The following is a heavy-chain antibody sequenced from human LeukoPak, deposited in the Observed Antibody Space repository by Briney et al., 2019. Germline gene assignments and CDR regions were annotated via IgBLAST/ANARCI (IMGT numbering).Heavy chain of an antibody. CDR2: IYYSGST. D-gene: IGHD6-19*01. V-gene: IGHV4-59*01. CDR3: ARPIAVAGTRGDAFDI. J-gene: IGHJ3*02. Sequence: PSETLSLTCTVSGGSISSYYWSWIRQPPGKGLEWIGYIYYSGSTNYNPSLKSRVTISVDTSKNQFSLKLSSVTAADTAVYYCARPIAVAGTRGDAFDIWGQGTMVTVSS. CDR1: GGSISSYY.